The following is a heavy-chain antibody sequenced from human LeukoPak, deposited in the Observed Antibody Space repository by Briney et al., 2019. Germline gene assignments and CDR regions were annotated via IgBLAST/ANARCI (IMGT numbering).Heavy chain of an antibody. Sequence: SETLSLTCTVSGGSISSYYWNWIRQPAGKGLEWIGRIYTSGSTNYNPSLKSRVTMSVDTSKNQFSLKLSSVTAADTAVYYCARDRYSSGSAFDPWGQGTLVTVSS. D-gene: IGHD6-19*01. CDR1: GGSISSYY. J-gene: IGHJ5*02. CDR2: IYTSGST. V-gene: IGHV4-4*07. CDR3: ARDRYSSGSAFDP.